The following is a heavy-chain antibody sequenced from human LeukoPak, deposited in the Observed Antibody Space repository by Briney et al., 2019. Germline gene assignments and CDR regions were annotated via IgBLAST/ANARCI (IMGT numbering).Heavy chain of an antibody. Sequence: PGGSLRLSCAASGFTVSSNYMSWVRQAPGKGLEWVSVIYSGGSTYYADSVKGRFTISRDNSKNTLYLQMNSLRAEDTAVYHCARGNRIAARPEGDWGQGTLVTVSS. V-gene: IGHV3-66*02. CDR2: IYSGGST. CDR1: GFTVSSNY. J-gene: IGHJ4*02. CDR3: ARGNRIAARPEGD. D-gene: IGHD6-6*01.